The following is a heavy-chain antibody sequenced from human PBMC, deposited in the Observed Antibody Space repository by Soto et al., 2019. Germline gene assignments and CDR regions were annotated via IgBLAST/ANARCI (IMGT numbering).Heavy chain of an antibody. J-gene: IGHJ4*02. CDR1: GYTFTGYY. V-gene: IGHV1-18*04. CDR2: ISAYDGQT. D-gene: IGHD3-10*01. Sequence: ASVKVSCKASGYTFTGYYVHWVRQAPGQGLEWMGWISAYDGQTNYTKKFQGRVTMTTDTSSSTAYMELSGLKSDDTAVYYCATPTPLRGAMITNINFDFWGQGTPVTVSS. CDR3: ATPTPLRGAMITNINFDF.